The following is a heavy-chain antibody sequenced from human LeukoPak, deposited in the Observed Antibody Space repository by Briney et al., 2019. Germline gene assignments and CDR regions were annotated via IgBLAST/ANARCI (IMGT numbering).Heavy chain of an antibody. D-gene: IGHD6-19*01. CDR3: AKDSPPDYSYSSGWYLDYYYYGMDV. CDR1: GFTFSSYS. Sequence: PGGSLRLSCAASGFTFSSYSMNWVRQAPGKGLEWVSSISSSSSYIYYADSVKGRFTISRDNSKNTLYLQMNSLRAEDTAVYYCAKDSPPDYSYSSGWYLDYYYYGMDVWGQGTTVTVSS. CDR2: ISSSSSYI. J-gene: IGHJ6*02. V-gene: IGHV3-21*04.